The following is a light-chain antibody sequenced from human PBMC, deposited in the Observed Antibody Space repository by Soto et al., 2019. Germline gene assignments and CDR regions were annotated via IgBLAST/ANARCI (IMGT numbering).Light chain of an antibody. Sequence: DIQMTQSPSSLSASVGDRVTITCQASQDISNFLNWYQQKPGKAPKLLIYDASNLETGVPSRFSVSGASPHFTFTISSLQPEDIATDYCQQYDKLPPFTFGPGTKLDIE. CDR1: QDISNF. J-gene: IGKJ3*01. CDR3: QQYDKLPPFT. V-gene: IGKV1-33*01. CDR2: DAS.